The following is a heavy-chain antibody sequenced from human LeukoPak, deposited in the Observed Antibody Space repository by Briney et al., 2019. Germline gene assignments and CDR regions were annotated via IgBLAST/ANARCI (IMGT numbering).Heavy chain of an antibody. D-gene: IGHD3-22*01. CDR2: INPNSGGT. CDR3: ARVTITMIVVVTYYMDV. V-gene: IGHV1-2*02. J-gene: IGHJ6*03. Sequence: ASVKVSCKASGYTFNGYYMHWVRQAPGQGLEWMGWINPNSGGTNYAQKLQGRVTMTTDTSTSTAYMELRSLRSDDTAVYYCARVTITMIVVVTYYMDVWGKGTTVTVSS. CDR1: GYTFNGYY.